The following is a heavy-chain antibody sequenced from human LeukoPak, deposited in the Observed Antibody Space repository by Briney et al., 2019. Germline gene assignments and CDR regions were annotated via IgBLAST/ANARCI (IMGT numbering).Heavy chain of an antibody. CDR3: ARHRRGRGSMIAH. J-gene: IGHJ4*02. CDR2: INHSGST. CDR1: GGSFSGYY. V-gene: IGHV4-34*01. Sequence: PSETLSLTCAVYGGSFSGYYWSWIRQPPGKGLEWIGEINHSGSTNYNTSLKSRVTISVDTSKNQSSLKLSSVTAADTAVYYCARHRRGRGSMIAHWGQGTLVTVSS. D-gene: IGHD3-16*01.